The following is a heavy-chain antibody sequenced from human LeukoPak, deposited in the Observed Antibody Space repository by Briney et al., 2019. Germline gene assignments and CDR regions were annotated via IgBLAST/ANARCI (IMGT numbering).Heavy chain of an antibody. CDR2: GDYSGGT. J-gene: IGHJ4*02. Sequence: SETLSLTCTVSGGSISSYYWSWIRQPPGRGLEWIASGDYSGGTYYNPSLESRVAISADMSKNQFSLKLTSVTGADTAVYYCAGERGEEYSSGWYKRNYFDNWGQGIRVTVSS. CDR3: AGERGEEYSSGWYKRNYFDN. CDR1: GGSISSYY. V-gene: IGHV4-59*12. D-gene: IGHD6-19*01.